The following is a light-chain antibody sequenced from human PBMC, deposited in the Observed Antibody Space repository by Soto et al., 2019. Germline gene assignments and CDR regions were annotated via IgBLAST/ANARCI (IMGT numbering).Light chain of an antibody. J-gene: IGKJ1*01. CDR1: QAFGNNR. CDR3: QQYGSSPKT. Sequence: EIVLTQSPGTLSLSPGERATLSCRASQAFGNNRLAWYQQKPGQAPRLLIYETSIRATGIPDRFSGSGSGTDFTLTISRLEPEDFAVYHCQQYGSSPKTFGQGTKVEIK. CDR2: ETS. V-gene: IGKV3-20*01.